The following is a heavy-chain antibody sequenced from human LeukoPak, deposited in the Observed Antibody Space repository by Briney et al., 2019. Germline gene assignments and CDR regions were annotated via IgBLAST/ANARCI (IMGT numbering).Heavy chain of an antibody. D-gene: IGHD3-9*01. CDR3: ARDDRATGDSLMDV. J-gene: IGHJ6*03. CDR1: GFTFSKYA. Sequence: GGSLRLSCAASGFTFSKYAMHWVRQAPGKGLEYVSTISSNGGSTYYANSVKGRFTVSRDNSQNRLYLQLGSLRAEDMAVYHCARDDRATGDSLMDVWGKGTTVTVSS. V-gene: IGHV3-64*01. CDR2: ISSNGGST.